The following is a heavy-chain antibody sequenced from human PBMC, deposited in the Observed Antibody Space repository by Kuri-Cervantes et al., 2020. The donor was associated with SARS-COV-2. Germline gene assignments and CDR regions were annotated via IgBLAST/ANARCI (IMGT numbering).Heavy chain of an antibody. CDR1: GYTFTSYG. CDR3: ARDNYGDYDGGYFDY. Sequence: ASVKVSCKASGYTFTSYGISWVRQAPGQGLEWMGWISAYNGYTNYAQKLQGRVNMTTDTSTSTAYMELRSLRSGDTAVYYCARDNYGDYDGGYFDYWGQGTLVTVSS. J-gene: IGHJ4*02. CDR2: ISAYNGYT. D-gene: IGHD4-17*01. V-gene: IGHV1-18*01.